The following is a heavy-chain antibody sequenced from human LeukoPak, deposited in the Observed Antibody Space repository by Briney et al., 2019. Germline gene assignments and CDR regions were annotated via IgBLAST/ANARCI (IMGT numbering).Heavy chain of an antibody. V-gene: IGHV3-53*01. CDR1: GFTVSSYY. D-gene: IGHD3-16*01. CDR2: IYTGGGR. CDR3: ARKGEVAVPTKNAFDL. J-gene: IGHJ3*01. Sequence: QPGGSLRLSCAASGFTVSSYYMNWVRQAPGKELEWVSVIYTGGGRYYADSVRGRFTISRDNAKKSMYLQMNSLRAEDTAVYFCARKGEVAVPTKNAFDLWGQGTMVTVSS.